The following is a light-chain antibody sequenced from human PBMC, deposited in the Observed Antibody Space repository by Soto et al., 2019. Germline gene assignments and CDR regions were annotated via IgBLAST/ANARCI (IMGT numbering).Light chain of an antibody. J-gene: IGKJ1*01. CDR2: DGS. V-gene: IGKV3-11*01. CDR1: QSVSSY. CDR3: QQRSNWPWT. Sequence: EIVLTQSPATLSLSPGERATLSCRASQSVSSYLAWYRQKPGQATRLLIYDGSDRATGIPARFSGSGSGTDFTLTISRLEPEDFAVYYCQQRSNWPWTFGQGTKVEIK.